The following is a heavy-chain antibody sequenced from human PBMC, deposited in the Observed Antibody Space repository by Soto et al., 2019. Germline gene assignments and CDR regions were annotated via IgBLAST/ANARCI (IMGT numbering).Heavy chain of an antibody. Sequence: EVQLVESGGGLVKPGGSLRLSCAASGFTFSSYSMNCVRQAPGKGLEWVSSISSSSSYIYYADSVKGRFTISRDNAKNSRYLQMNSLRAADTAVYYCARDGPRGRSSPGFDYWGQGTMVTVSS. D-gene: IGHD6-6*01. J-gene: IGHJ4*02. CDR2: ISSSSSYI. CDR1: GFTFSSYS. CDR3: ARDGPRGRSSPGFDY. V-gene: IGHV3-21*01.